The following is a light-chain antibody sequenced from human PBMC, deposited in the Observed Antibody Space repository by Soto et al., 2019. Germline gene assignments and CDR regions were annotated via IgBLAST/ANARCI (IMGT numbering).Light chain of an antibody. CDR3: QQYHHWPYT. CDR1: QSVSSN. CDR2: GAS. V-gene: IGKV3-15*01. J-gene: IGKJ2*01. Sequence: EIVMTQSPATLSVSPGERATLSCRASQSVSSNLAWYQQKPGQAPRLLIYGASTRATGIPARFSGSGSGTELTLTISSLQSEDFAVYYCQQYHHWPYTFGQGTKLEIK.